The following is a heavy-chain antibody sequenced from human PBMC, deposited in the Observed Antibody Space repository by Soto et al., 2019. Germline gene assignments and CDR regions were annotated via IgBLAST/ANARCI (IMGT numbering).Heavy chain of an antibody. Sequence: QVQLQESGPGLVKPSQTLSLTCTVSGGSISSGGYYWSWIRQHPGKGLEWIGYIYYSGSTYYNPPLKSRVTISVDTSKNQFSLKLSSVTAADTAVYYCARVMVRGVTYWYFALWGRGTLVTVSS. CDR1: GGSISSGGYY. CDR2: IYYSGST. J-gene: IGHJ2*01. D-gene: IGHD3-10*01. V-gene: IGHV4-31*03. CDR3: ARVMVRGVTYWYFAL.